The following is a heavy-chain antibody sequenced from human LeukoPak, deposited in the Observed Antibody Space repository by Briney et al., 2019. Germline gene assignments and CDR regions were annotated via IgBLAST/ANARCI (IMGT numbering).Heavy chain of an antibody. CDR1: GDSISSNF. D-gene: IGHD3-16*01. CDR3: ARESGGSRPLDH. V-gene: IGHV4-4*07. CDR2: MYTSGST. Sequence: SETLSLTCTVSGDSISSNFWTWIRQPAGKGLEWIGRMYTSGSTDYKPSLKSRVTLSVDTSKNHFSLNLSSVTAADTAAYYCARESGGSRPLDHWGQGTPVTVSS. J-gene: IGHJ4*02.